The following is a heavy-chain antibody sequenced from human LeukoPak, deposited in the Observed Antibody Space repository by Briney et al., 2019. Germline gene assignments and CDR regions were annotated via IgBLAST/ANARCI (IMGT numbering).Heavy chain of an antibody. D-gene: IGHD6-19*01. V-gene: IGHV3-48*03. Sequence: GGSLRLSCAASGFTFSSYEMNWVRQAPGEGLEWVSYISSSGSTIYYADSVKGRFTISGDNAKNSLYLQMNSLRAEDTAVYYCARDGGQWLAYFDYWGQGTLVTVSS. CDR2: ISSSGSTI. CDR3: ARDGGQWLAYFDY. J-gene: IGHJ4*02. CDR1: GFTFSSYE.